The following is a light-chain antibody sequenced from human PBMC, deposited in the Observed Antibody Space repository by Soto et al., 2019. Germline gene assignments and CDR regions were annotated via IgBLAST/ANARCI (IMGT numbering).Light chain of an antibody. CDR1: NSDVGTYNR. J-gene: IGLJ2*01. V-gene: IGLV2-18*02. CDR2: DVS. Sequence: QSVLTQPPSVSGSPGQSVTISCTGTNSDVGTYNRVSWYQQSPGKAPKLLIYDVSSRPSGVPDRFSGSKSGNTASLTISGLQADDEADYYCSSYTTTHVTFGGGTQLTVL. CDR3: SSYTTTHVT.